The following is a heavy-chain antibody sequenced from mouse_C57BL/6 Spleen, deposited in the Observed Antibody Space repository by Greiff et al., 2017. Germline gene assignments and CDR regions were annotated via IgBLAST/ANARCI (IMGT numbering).Heavy chain of an antibody. CDR3: ARLGTGTDFDY. V-gene: IGHV1-64*01. Sequence: QVQLQQPGAELVKPGASVKLSCKASGYTFTSYWMHWVKQRPGQGLEWIGMIHPNSGSTNYNEKFKSKATLTVDKSSSTAYMQLSSLTSEDSAVXYCARLGTGTDFDYWGQGTTLTVSS. D-gene: IGHD4-1*01. J-gene: IGHJ2*01. CDR2: IHPNSGST. CDR1: GYTFTSYW.